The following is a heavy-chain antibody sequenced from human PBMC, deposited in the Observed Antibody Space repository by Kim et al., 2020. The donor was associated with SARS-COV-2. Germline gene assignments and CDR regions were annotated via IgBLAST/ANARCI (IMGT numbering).Heavy chain of an antibody. D-gene: IGHD1-26*01. V-gene: IGHV3-33*06. J-gene: IGHJ4*01. CDR1: GFPFSTYD. CDR3: AKDVGAGGSSPLDY. CDR2: IWYDGSNK. Sequence: GGSLRLSCAASGFPFSTYDMHWVRQAPGKGLEWVAIIWYDGSNKYYVDAVKGRFTISRDNSKNTLYLQMNSLRADDTAVYYCAKDVGAGGSSPLDYWG.